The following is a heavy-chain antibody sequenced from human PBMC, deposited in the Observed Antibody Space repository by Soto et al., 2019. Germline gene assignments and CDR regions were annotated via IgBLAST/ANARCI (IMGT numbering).Heavy chain of an antibody. CDR3: ARVFGFGGMDV. Sequence: HSETLSLTCTVSGGSISRGGYYWSWIRPHPGKGLEWIGYIYYSGSTYYNPSLKSRVTISVDTSKNQFSLKLSSVTAADTAVYYCARVFGFGGMDVWGQGTTVTVSS. CDR1: GGSISRGGYY. J-gene: IGHJ6*02. D-gene: IGHD3-10*01. V-gene: IGHV4-31*03. CDR2: IYYSGST.